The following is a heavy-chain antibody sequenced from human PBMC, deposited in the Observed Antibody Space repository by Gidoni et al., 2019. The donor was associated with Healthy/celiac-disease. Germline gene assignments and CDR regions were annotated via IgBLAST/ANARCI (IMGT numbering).Heavy chain of an antibody. J-gene: IGHJ5*02. D-gene: IGHD6-13*01. CDR1: GGSFSGYY. CDR3: ARGWSSSWTRTGNWFDP. CDR2: INHRGST. Sequence: QVQLQQWGAGLLKPSETLSLTCAVYGGSFSGYYWSWIRQPPGKGLEWIGEINHRGSTNYNPSLKSRVTISVDTSKNQFSLKLSSVTAADTAVYYCARGWSSSWTRTGNWFDPWGQGTLVTVSS. V-gene: IGHV4-34*01.